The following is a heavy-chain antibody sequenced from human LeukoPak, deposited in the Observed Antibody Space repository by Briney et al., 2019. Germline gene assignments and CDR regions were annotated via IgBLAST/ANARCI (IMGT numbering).Heavy chain of an antibody. CDR1: GFTFSSYA. V-gene: IGHV3-23*01. CDR2: ISGGGGST. Sequence: PGGSLRLSCAASGFTFSSYAMSWVRQAPGKGLEWVSAISGGGGSTYYADSVKGPFTISRVNSKNTLYLQMNSLRAEDTAVYYCAKVPMAVAVGYFDYWGQGTLVTVSS. J-gene: IGHJ4*02. CDR3: AKVPMAVAVGYFDY. D-gene: IGHD6-19*01.